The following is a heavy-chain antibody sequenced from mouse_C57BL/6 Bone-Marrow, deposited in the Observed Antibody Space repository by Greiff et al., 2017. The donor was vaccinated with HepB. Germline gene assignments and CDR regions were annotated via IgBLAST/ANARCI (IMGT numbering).Heavy chain of an antibody. D-gene: IGHD1-1*01. J-gene: IGHJ4*01. CDR3: ARGTSTTVVATDYYAMDY. Sequence: QVQLQQPGAELVKPGASVKMSCKASGYTFTSYWITWVKQRPGQGLEWIGDIYPGSGSTNYNEKFKSKATLTVDTSSSTAYMQLSSLTSEDSAVYYCARGTSTTVVATDYYAMDYWGQGTSVTVSS. CDR2: IYPGSGST. CDR1: GYTFTSYW. V-gene: IGHV1-55*01.